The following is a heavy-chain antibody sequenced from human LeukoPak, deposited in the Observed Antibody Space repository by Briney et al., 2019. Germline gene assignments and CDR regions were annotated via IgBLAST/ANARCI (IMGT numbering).Heavy chain of an antibody. J-gene: IGHJ4*02. V-gene: IGHV4-59*12. CDR2: IYNSGST. CDR3: ASYYCSGGSCFDY. CDR1: GGSFSSSY. Sequence: SETLSLTCTVSGGSFSSSYWSWIRQPPGKGLEWIGYIYNSGSTSYNPSLKSRVTISVDTSKNQFSLKLSSVTAADTAVYYCASYYCSGGSCFDYWGQGTLVTVSS. D-gene: IGHD2-15*01.